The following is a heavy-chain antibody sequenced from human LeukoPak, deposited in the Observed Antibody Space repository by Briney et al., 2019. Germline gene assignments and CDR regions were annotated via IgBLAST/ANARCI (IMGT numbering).Heavy chain of an antibody. CDR1: GYSFTSYW. CDR3: ARQSRDGSKTRGYYFDY. CDR2: IYPADSDT. Sequence: GGSLRLSCKGSGYSFTSYWISWVRQMPGKGLESMRIIYPADSDTTYSPSFQGQVTISVDKSISTVYLQWSSLKASDTAMYYCARQSRDGSKTRGYYFDYWGQGTLVTVSS. D-gene: IGHD3-10*01. V-gene: IGHV5-51*01. J-gene: IGHJ4*02.